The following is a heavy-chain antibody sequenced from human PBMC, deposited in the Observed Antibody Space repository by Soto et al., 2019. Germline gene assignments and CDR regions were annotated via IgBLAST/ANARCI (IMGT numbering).Heavy chain of an antibody. D-gene: IGHD3-22*01. CDR3: ARGPTYYYDSSGYYHNWFDP. CDR1: GGSISSGDYY. Sequence: SETLSLTCTVSGGSISSGDYYWSWMRQPPGKGLEWIGYIYYSGSTYYNPSLKSRVTISVDTSKNQFSLKLSSVTAADTAVYYCARGPTYYYDSSGYYHNWFDPWGQGTLVTVSS. V-gene: IGHV4-30-4*01. J-gene: IGHJ5*02. CDR2: IYYSGST.